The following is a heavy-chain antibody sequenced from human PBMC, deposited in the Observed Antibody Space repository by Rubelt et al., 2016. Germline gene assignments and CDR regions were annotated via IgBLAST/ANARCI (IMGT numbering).Heavy chain of an antibody. CDR3: ARDRLLDDSSGGDAFDI. D-gene: IGHD3-22*01. CDR2: MNPNSGNT. J-gene: IGHJ3*02. CDR1: GYTFTSYD. V-gene: IGHV1-8*01. Sequence: QVQLVQSGAEVKKPGASVKVSCKASGYTFTSYDINWVRQATGQGLEWMGWMNPNSGNTGYAQKFQGRVTMTRNTAISTAYMELSSLRSEDTAVYYCARDRLLDDSSGGDAFDIWGQGTTVTVSS.